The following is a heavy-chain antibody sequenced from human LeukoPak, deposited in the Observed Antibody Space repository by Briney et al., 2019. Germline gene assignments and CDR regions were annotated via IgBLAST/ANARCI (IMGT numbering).Heavy chain of an antibody. V-gene: IGHV1-8*01. CDR2: MNPNSGNT. D-gene: IGHD2-2*02. CDR1: GYTFTSYD. Sequence: APVKVSCRASGYTFTSYDINWVRQATGQGLEWMGWMNPNSGNTGYAQKFQGRVTMTRNTSISTAYMELSSLRSEDTAVYYCARGGVYTPGFDYWGQGTLVTVSS. CDR3: ARGGVYTPGFDY. J-gene: IGHJ4*02.